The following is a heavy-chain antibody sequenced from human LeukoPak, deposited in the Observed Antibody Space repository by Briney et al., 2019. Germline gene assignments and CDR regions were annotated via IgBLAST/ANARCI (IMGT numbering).Heavy chain of an antibody. CDR3: ARDPSPCSNNICYDVFDI. Sequence: LRLSXAASGFTFSTHWMAWVRQSPGKNPEWVANIKGDDSRRNYVDSVKGRFTISRDKAKNSLYLQLSSLRAEDTAVYYCARDPSPCSNNICYDVFDIWGQGTMVIVSS. CDR1: GFTFSTHW. D-gene: IGHD2-2*01. CDR2: IKGDDSRR. J-gene: IGHJ3*02. V-gene: IGHV3-7*03.